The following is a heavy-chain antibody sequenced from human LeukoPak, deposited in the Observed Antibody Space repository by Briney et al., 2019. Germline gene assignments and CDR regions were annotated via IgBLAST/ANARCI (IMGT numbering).Heavy chain of an antibody. Sequence: LRLSCAASGFTFSSYGMHWVRQAPGKGLEWIGEINHSGSTNYNPSLKSRVTISVDTSKNQFSLKLSSVTAADTAVYYCARGWGPYGGLFDYWGQGTLVTVSS. J-gene: IGHJ4*02. V-gene: IGHV4-34*01. CDR3: ARGWGPYGGLFDY. CDR1: GFTFSSYG. D-gene: IGHD3-16*01. CDR2: INHSGST.